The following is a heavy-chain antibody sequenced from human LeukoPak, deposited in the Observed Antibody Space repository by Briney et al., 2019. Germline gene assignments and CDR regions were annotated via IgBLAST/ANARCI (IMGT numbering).Heavy chain of an antibody. CDR1: GFRLSGYW. Sequence: GGSLRLSCAASGFRLSGYWMSWVRQAPGKGLEWVANEKQDESEKYYVDSVKGRFTISRDNAKNSLYLQMNSLRAEDTAVYYCAKELQDGDFDYWGQGTLVTVSS. J-gene: IGHJ4*02. V-gene: IGHV3-7*03. D-gene: IGHD4-17*01. CDR2: EKQDESEK. CDR3: AKELQDGDFDY.